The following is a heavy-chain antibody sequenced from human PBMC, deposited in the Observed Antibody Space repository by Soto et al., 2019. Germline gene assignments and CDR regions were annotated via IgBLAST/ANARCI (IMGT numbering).Heavy chain of an antibody. V-gene: IGHV3-66*01. J-gene: IGHJ4*02. Sequence: EVQVVESGGGLVQPGGSLSPPLTASGLPVVTDTLSWVPRAPGKGWEWVSVIYNTGGTKYADSVKGRFTISRDNSKNTLYLQINSLRADDTAVYYCTRAAWDYWGQGTLVTVSS. CDR3: TRAAWDY. D-gene: IGHD2-15*01. CDR1: GLPVVTDT. CDR2: IYNTGGT.